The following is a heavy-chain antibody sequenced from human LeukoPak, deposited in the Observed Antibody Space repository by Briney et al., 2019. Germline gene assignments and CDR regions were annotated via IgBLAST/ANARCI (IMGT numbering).Heavy chain of an antibody. D-gene: IGHD6-19*01. CDR3: ARDHSSGWSNDAFDI. J-gene: IGHJ3*02. CDR1: GGSINSYY. Sequence: SETLSLTCTVSGGSINSYYWGWIRQPPGKGLEWIGSIYHSGSTYYNPSLKSRVTISVDTSKNQFSLKLSSVTAADTAVYYCARDHSSGWSNDAFDIWGQGTMVTVSS. CDR2: IYHSGST. V-gene: IGHV4-38-2*02.